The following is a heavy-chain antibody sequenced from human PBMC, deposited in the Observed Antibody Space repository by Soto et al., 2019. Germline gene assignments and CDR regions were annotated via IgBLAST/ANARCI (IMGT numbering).Heavy chain of an antibody. J-gene: IGHJ5*01. D-gene: IGHD2-15*01. CDR1: GFSFSSYT. V-gene: IGHV3-21*01. CDR2: ITNRGTHT. CDR3: ARAHEVAWFDS. Sequence: GGSLRLSCAASGFSFSSYTMNWVRQAPGKGLQWVSSITNRGTHTYSADSVKGRFTISRDNDKNSLYLQMNNLRAEDTAIYFCARAHEVAWFDSWGLGTLATVSS.